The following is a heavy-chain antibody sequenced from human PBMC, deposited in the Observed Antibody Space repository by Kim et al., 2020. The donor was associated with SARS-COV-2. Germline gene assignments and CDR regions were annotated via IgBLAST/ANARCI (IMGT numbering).Heavy chain of an antibody. CDR3: ARQGADYFLDY. D-gene: IGHD4-17*01. V-gene: IGHV5-51*01. CDR2: IYPGDSYT. J-gene: IGHJ4*02. CDR1: GYTFTNSW. Sequence: GESLQISCESAGYTFTNSWIAWVRHLPGKGLEWMGLIYPGDSYTRYSPSFQGQVTMSADKSISTAYLHWSSLKASDTAMYYCARQGADYFLDYWGQGTLVTVSS.